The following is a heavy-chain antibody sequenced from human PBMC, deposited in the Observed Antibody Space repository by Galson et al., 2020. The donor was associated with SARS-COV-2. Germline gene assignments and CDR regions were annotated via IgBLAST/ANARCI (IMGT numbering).Heavy chain of an antibody. D-gene: IGHD3-10*01. Sequence: SQTLSLTCAVYGGSLRTYYWTWIRQPPGKGLEWIGEINHSVSAMYNPSLKSRLTVSVDTSKNQFSLTLPSVTAADTAGYYCARCPPYFYGTGSGVSQPNLESWGQGILVTVSS. CDR1: GGSLRTYY. V-gene: IGHV4-34*01. CDR3: ARCPPYFYGTGSGVSQPNLES. CDR2: INHSVSA. J-gene: IGHJ4*02.